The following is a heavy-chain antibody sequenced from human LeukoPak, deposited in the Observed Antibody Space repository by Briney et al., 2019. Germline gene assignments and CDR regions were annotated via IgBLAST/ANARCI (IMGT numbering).Heavy chain of an antibody. Sequence: TGGSLRLSCAASGFTFDDYAMHWVRQAPGKGLEWVSGISWNSGSIGYADSVKGRFTISRDNAKNSLYLQMNSLRAEDTALYYCAKDKWDDIAATIFFDYWGQGTLVTVSS. V-gene: IGHV3-9*01. J-gene: IGHJ4*02. CDR1: GFTFDDYA. CDR2: ISWNSGSI. CDR3: AKDKWDDIAATIFFDY. D-gene: IGHD5-12*01.